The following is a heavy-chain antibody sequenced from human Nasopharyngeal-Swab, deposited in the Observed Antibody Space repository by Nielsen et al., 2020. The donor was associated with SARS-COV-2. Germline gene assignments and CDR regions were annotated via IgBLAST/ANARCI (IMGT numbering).Heavy chain of an antibody. D-gene: IGHD1-1*01. V-gene: IGHV1-69*02. CDR3: ARYNWNVPALGYYCGMDV. CDR2: IIPILGIA. Sequence: WVRQAPGQGLEWMGRIIPILGIANYAQKFQGRVTITADKSTSTAYMELSSLRSEDTAVYYCARYNWNVPALGYYCGMDVWGQGTTVTVSS. J-gene: IGHJ6*02.